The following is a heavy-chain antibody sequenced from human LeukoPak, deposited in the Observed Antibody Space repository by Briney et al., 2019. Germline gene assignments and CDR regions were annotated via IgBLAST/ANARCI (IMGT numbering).Heavy chain of an antibody. CDR1: GGSISSYY. D-gene: IGHD6-13*01. Sequence: PSETLSLTCTVSGGSISSYYWSWIRQPPGTGLEWIGEINHSGSTNYNPSLKSRVTISVDTSKNQFSLKLSSVTAADTAVYYCARATRIAGTFQHWGQGTLATVSS. V-gene: IGHV4-34*01. J-gene: IGHJ1*01. CDR3: ARATRIAGTFQH. CDR2: INHSGST.